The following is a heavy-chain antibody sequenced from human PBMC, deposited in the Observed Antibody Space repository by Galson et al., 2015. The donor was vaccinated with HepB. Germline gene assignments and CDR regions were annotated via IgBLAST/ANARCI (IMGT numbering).Heavy chain of an antibody. V-gene: IGHV1-8*01. CDR2: MNTNSDNT. Sequence: SVKVSCKASGYTFNSFDINWVRQATGQGLEWMGWMNTNSDNTGYAQKFQGRVTMTRDTSTNTAYLELSGLRYDDTAVYYCARAVTYWFFDLWGRGTLVTVSS. CDR3: ARAVTYWFFDL. CDR1: GYTFNSFD. J-gene: IGHJ2*01.